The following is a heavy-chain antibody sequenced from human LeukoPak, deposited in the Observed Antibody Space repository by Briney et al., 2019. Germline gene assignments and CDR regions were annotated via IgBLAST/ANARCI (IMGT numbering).Heavy chain of an antibody. CDR2: IKQDGTEK. J-gene: IGHJ4*02. V-gene: IGHV3-7*01. D-gene: IGHD2-2*01. CDR1: GFTFSSYW. CDR3: ARGTGYCSNTSCYPIVY. Sequence: GGSLRLSCAASGFTFSSYWMTWVRQAPGKGLEWVANIKQDGTEKYYVDSVKGRFTISRDNAKNSLYLQMNSLRAEDTAVYYCARGTGYCSNTSCYPIVYWGQGTLVTVSS.